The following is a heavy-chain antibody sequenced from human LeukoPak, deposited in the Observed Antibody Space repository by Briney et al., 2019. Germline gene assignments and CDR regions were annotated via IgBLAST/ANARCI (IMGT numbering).Heavy chain of an antibody. CDR2: ISGSGHNT. CDR1: GFTFSNYG. J-gene: IGHJ6*03. V-gene: IGHV3-23*01. CDR3: AKAAVNCSSTSCSDSYYYYYMDV. Sequence: GGSLRLSCAASGFTFSNYGMTWVRQAPGKGLEWVSTISGSGHNTYYADSVKGRFTISRDNSNNTLYLQMNSLRADDTAVYYCAKAAVNCSSTSCSDSYYYYYMDVWGKGTTVTVSS. D-gene: IGHD2-2*01.